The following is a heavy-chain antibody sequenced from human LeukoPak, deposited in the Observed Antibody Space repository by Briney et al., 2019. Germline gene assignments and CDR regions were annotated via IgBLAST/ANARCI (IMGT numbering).Heavy chain of an antibody. J-gene: IGHJ3*02. CDR1: GFTFSDYY. Sequence: GGSLRLSCAASGFTFSDYYVSWIRQAPGKGLEWVSYISSSGSTIYYADSVKGRFTISRDNAKNSLYLQMNSLRAEDTVVYYCARESRYYDSSGYGGDDAFDIWGQGTMVTVSS. V-gene: IGHV3-11*01. D-gene: IGHD3-22*01. CDR3: ARESRYYDSSGYGGDDAFDI. CDR2: ISSSGSTI.